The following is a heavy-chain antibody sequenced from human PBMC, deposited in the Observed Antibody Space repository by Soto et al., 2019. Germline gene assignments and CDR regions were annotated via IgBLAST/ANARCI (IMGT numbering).Heavy chain of an antibody. V-gene: IGHV3-21*06. CDR3: ARYDAFKAFVL. D-gene: IGHD1-1*01. Sequence: GGSLRLSCAASGFTFNSYSVNWVRQAPGKGLEWVASISSGSVYIDFADSVRGRFTISRDDVTNSVSLQMDSLRVEDTGIYYCARYDAFKAFVLWCQGTMVTVSS. CDR1: GFTFNSYS. J-gene: IGHJ3*01. CDR2: ISSGSVYI.